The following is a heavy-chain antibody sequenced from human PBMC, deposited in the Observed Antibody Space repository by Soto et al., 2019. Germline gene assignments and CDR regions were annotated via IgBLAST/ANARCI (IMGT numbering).Heavy chain of an antibody. CDR1: GFTFSSYW. D-gene: IGHD6-13*01. Sequence: GGSLRLSCAASGFTFSSYWMSWVRQSPGKWLEWVANIKQDGSEKYYVDSVKGRFTISRDNAKNSLYLQMNSLRAEDTAVYYCARDLRIAAAGTNWFDPWGQGXLVTVYS. CDR2: IKQDGSEK. V-gene: IGHV3-7*01. CDR3: ARDLRIAAAGTNWFDP. J-gene: IGHJ5*02.